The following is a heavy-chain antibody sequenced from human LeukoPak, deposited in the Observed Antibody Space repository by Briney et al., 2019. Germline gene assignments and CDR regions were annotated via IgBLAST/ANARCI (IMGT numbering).Heavy chain of an antibody. D-gene: IGHD3-3*01. CDR1: GGSFSGYY. Sequence: PSETLSLTCAVYGGSFSGYYWTWIRQPPGKGLEWIGEINRSGSTNYNPSLKSRVTISVDKFKNQFSLRLSSVTAADTAVYYCARGVTYYDFWSGSWFDPWGQGTLVTVSS. CDR3: ARGVTYYDFWSGSWFDP. V-gene: IGHV4-34*01. CDR2: INRSGST. J-gene: IGHJ5*02.